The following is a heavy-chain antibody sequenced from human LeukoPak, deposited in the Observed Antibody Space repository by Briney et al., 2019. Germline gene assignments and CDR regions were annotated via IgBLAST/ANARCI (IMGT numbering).Heavy chain of an antibody. CDR1: GYTFTGDY. CDR2: INPKSGGT. Sequence: ASVKVSCKASGYTFTGDYIHWVRRALGQGLEWMGWINPKSGGTNYAQKFQGRVTMTRDTSISTAYMEPSRLKSDDTAVYYCARALSGTYYSFHYWGQGTLVTVSS. D-gene: IGHD3-10*01. CDR3: ARALSGTYYSFHY. J-gene: IGHJ4*02. V-gene: IGHV1-2*02.